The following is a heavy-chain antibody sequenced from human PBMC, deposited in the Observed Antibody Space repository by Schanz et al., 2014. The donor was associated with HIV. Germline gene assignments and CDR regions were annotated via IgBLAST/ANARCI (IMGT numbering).Heavy chain of an antibody. D-gene: IGHD3-22*01. CDR2: ISGSDGDT. V-gene: IGHV3-23*01. CDR1: GFSFLRYE. CDR3: AKPEYYSRGNSQSHFDY. J-gene: IGHJ4*02. Sequence: EVQLLESGGGLVQPGGSLRISCVASGFSFLRYEMSWVRQAPGKGLEWLSTISGSDGDTYYADSVKGRFTISRDNSKNTLYLQMTTLRIDDTAVYYCAKPEYYSRGNSQSHFDYWGQGTLVTVSS.